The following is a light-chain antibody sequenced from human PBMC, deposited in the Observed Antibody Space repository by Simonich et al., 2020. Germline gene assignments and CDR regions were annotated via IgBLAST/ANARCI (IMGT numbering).Light chain of an antibody. CDR3: SSYTSSSTVV. Sequence: QSALTQPASVSGSPGQSITISCTGTSSDVGGYNYVSWSQQHPGKAPKLMIYDFSKRPSGVSNRFSGSKSGNTASLTISGLQAEDEADYYCSSYTSSSTVVFGGGTKLTVL. CDR1: SSDVGGYNY. J-gene: IGLJ2*01. CDR2: DFS. V-gene: IGLV2-14*01.